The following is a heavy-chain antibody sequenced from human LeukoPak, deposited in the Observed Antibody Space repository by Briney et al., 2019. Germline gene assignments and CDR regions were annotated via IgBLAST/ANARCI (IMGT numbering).Heavy chain of an antibody. V-gene: IGHV3-9*01. J-gene: IGHJ6*03. Sequence: PGRSLRLSCAASGFTFSSYGMHWVRQAPGKGLEWVSGISWNSGSVAYADSVKGRFTISRDNAKNSLYLQLNSLRAEDTALYYCAKDGWFPGEYFYYMDVWGKGTTVTVSS. D-gene: IGHD6-19*01. CDR3: AKDGWFPGEYFYYMDV. CDR2: ISWNSGSV. CDR1: GFTFSSYG.